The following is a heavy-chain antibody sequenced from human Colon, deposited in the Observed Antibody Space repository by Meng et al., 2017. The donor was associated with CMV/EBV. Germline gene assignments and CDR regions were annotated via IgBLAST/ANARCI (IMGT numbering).Heavy chain of an antibody. CDR1: GFSFNTYW. D-gene: IGHD1-20*01. Sequence: GGSLRLSCGVSGFSFNTYWMSWVRQAPGKGLEWVANTKQDGTESYYADSVKGRFIISRDNRNASLFLQMNSLRVEDTAVYYCAREMGYNWDLGHPYGMDVWGQGTTVTVSS. CDR2: TKQDGTES. V-gene: IGHV3-7*01. J-gene: IGHJ6*02. CDR3: AREMGYNWDLGHPYGMDV.